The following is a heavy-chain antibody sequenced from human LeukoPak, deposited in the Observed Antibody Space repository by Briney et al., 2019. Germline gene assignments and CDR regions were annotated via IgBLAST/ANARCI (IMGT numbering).Heavy chain of an antibody. V-gene: IGHV1-2*02. CDR1: GYRFIDYY. Sequence: ASVKVSCKASGYRFIDYYLHWVRQAPGQGLEWMGWINPHSGGTNYAQKFQGKVTMPRDASTSTAYMEVNRLRSDDTAVYYCARDAYSTTPLYFYYYYMDVWGTGTTVTVSS. D-gene: IGHD6-13*01. CDR3: ARDAYSTTPLYFYYYYMDV. J-gene: IGHJ6*03. CDR2: INPHSGGT.